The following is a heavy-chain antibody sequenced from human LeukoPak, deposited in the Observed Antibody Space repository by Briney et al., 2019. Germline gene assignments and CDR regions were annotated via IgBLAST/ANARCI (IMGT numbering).Heavy chain of an antibody. D-gene: IGHD3-22*01. CDR2: INPNSGGT. CDR1: GYTFTGYY. J-gene: IGHJ4*02. V-gene: IGHV1-2*02. CDR3: ARDLQSSSGYYYVVGY. Sequence: GASVKVSCKASGYTFTGYYMHWVRQAPGQGLEWMGWINPNSGGTNYAQKFQGRVTMTRDTSISTAYMELGRLRSDDTAVYYCARDLQSSSGYYYVVGYWGQGTLVTVSS.